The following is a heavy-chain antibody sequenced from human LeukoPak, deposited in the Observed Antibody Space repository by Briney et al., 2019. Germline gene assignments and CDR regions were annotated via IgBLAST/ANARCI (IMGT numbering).Heavy chain of an antibody. CDR2: IYYSGST. V-gene: IGHV4-59*08. CDR3: AASYGSGGLFDY. D-gene: IGHD3-10*01. CDR1: GGSISSYY. J-gene: IGHJ4*02. Sequence: SETLSLTCTVSGGSISSYYWSWIRQPPGEGLEWIGYIYYSGSTNYNPSLKSRVTISVDTSKNQFSLKLSSVTAADTDVYYCAASYGSGGLFDYWGQGTLVTVSS.